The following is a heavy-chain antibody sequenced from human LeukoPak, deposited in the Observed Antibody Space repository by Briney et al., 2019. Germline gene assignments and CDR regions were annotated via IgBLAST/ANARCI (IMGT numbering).Heavy chain of an antibody. J-gene: IGHJ6*03. Sequence: SETLSLTCVVYGGSFSGYYWSWIRQPAGKGLEWIGRIYTSGSTNYNPSLKSRVTISVDTSKNQFSLKLSSVTAADTAVYYCAREVRGVRIYYYYYMDVWGKGTTVTISS. CDR1: GGSFSGYY. CDR2: IYTSGST. D-gene: IGHD3-10*01. CDR3: AREVRGVRIYYYYYMDV. V-gene: IGHV4-4*07.